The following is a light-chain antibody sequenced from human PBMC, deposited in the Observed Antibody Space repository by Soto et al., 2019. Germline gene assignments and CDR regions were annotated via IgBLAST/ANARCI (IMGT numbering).Light chain of an antibody. CDR1: QNINTY. J-gene: IGKJ4*01. Sequence: DIQLTQSPSSLSASVGDRVTITCRSSQNINTYLNWYQQRPGEPPKLLIYHASSLKSGVPSRFSGSASGTAFTLTISSLQPEDFATYYCQQSSRMPPFGGGTKLDIK. CDR3: QQSSRMPP. V-gene: IGKV1-39*01. CDR2: HAS.